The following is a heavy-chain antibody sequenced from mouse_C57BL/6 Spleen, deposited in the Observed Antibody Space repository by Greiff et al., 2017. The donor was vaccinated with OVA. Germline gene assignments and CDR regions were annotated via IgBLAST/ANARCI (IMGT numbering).Heavy chain of an antibody. D-gene: IGHD2-1*01. Sequence: VKLVESGPGLVAPSQSLSITCTVSGFSLTSYGVSWVRQPPGQGLEWLGVIWGDGSTNYHSALISRLSISKDNSKCQVFLKLHSLQTDDTATDYCAKVGNYGKTNYFDYWGKGTTLTVSS. CDR1: GFSLTSYG. J-gene: IGHJ2*01. CDR3: AKVGNYGKTNYFDY. V-gene: IGHV2-3*01. CDR2: IWGDGST.